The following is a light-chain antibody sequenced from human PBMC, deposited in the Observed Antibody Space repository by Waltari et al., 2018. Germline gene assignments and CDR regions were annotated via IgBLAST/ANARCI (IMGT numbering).Light chain of an antibody. CDR3: QCWT. CDR2: SAS. V-gene: IGKV1-39*02. J-gene: IGKJ1*01. Sequence: DIQMTQSPSFLSASVGDRVSVTRRASENVATSLHLYQQKPRKAPKLLIHSASSLQSGVPSRSSGIGSGTEFTLTINSLQPEDFATYDCQCWTFGQGTK. CDR1: ENVATS.